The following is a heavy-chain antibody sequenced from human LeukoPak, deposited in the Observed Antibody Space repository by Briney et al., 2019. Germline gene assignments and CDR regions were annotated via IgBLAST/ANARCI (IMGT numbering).Heavy chain of an antibody. CDR3: ARDLSGIAARRTYFDY. CDR2: ISYDGSNK. J-gene: IGHJ4*02. V-gene: IGHV3-30-3*01. CDR1: GFTFSSYA. D-gene: IGHD6-6*01. Sequence: GGSLRLSCAASGFTFSSYAMHWVRQAPGKGLEWVAVISYDGSNKYYADSVKGRFTISRDNSKNTLYLQMNSLRAEDTAVYYCARDLSGIAARRTYFDYWGQGTLVTVSS.